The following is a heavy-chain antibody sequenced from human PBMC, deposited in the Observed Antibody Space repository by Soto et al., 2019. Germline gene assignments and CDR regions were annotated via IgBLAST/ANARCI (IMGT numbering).Heavy chain of an antibody. CDR3: ARWGTTGGFDV. CDR1: GFTFRSFV. D-gene: IGHD3-16*01. CDR2: TSYDGSNT. V-gene: IGHV3-30*19. J-gene: IGHJ5*02. Sequence: QVQLVESGGGVVQPGTSLSLSCVGSGFTFRSFVIHWVRQAPGKGLEWVALTSYDGSNTYYDDSVKGRFTISRDNSRNTVDLQMDSLRREYTALYYCARWGTTGGFDVCGPGTLVSVSS.